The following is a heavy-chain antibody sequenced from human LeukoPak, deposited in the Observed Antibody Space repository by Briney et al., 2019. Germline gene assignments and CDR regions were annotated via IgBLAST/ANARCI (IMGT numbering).Heavy chain of an antibody. D-gene: IGHD2-2*02. CDR2: IYYSGST. CDR1: GGSISSSSYY. Sequence: SETLSLTCTVSGGSISSSSYYWGWIRQPPGKGLEWIGSIYYSGSTYYNPSLKSRVTISVDTSKNQFSLKLSSVTAADTAVYYCARQQAYCSSTSCYTEELDCWGQGTLVTVSS. V-gene: IGHV4-39*01. CDR3: ARQQAYCSSTSCYTEELDC. J-gene: IGHJ4*02.